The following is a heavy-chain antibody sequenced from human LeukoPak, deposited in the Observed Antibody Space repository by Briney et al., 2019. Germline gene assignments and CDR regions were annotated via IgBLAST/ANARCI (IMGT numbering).Heavy chain of an antibody. V-gene: IGHV1-18*04. D-gene: IGHD6-13*01. CDR2: INAYNRDT. J-gene: IGHJ4*02. CDR3: ARDPSNTSGWSPYFDY. CDR1: GYTYTNHG. Sequence: ASVKVSCKASGYTYTNHGITWVRQAPGQGLEWMGWINAYNRDTKYAQNFQGRVTLIAESSTNTAYMELRSLKSDDTAVYYCARDPSNTSGWSPYFDYWGQGTLVTVSA.